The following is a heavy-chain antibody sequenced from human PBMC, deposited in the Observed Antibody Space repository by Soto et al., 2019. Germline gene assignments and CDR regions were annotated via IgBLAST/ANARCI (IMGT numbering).Heavy chain of an antibody. J-gene: IGHJ4*02. CDR3: AKGGTYYFDS. V-gene: IGHV4-4*07. CDR2: LYTRGTT. CDR1: GASISNFY. Sequence: LSETLSLTCSVSGASISNFYWSWIRQSAGKGLEWIGRLYTRGTTDYNPSLKSRVTMSIDTSKNRVSLSLTSVTAADTAVYYCAKGGTYYFDSWGQGIVVTVS. D-gene: IGHD3-16*01.